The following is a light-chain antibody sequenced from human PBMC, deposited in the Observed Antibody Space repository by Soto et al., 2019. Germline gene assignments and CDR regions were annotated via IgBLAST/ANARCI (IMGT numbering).Light chain of an antibody. CDR1: QSVSSNF. CDR2: GAS. J-gene: IGKJ1*01. Sequence: EIVLTQSPGTLSLSPGARATLSCKASQSVSSNFLAWYQRKPGQAPRRLIYGASYRATDIPSRFSGSGSGTDFTLTITRLKPEDFAVYYCQQYGTSPPTFGQGTKVES. CDR3: QQYGTSPPT. V-gene: IGKV3-20*01.